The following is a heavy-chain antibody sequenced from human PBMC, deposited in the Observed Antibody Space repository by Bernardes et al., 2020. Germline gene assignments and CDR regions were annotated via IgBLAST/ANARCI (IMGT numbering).Heavy chain of an antibody. CDR2: INSDGSST. CDR1: GFTFSSYW. V-gene: IGHV3-74*01. D-gene: IGHD4-4*01. J-gene: IGHJ4*02. Sequence: GGSLRLSCAASGFTFSSYWMHWVRQAPGQGLMWVSVINSDGSSTSYADSVKGRFTISRDNAKNTLYLQMNSLRGEDTAVYYCARDLYSIADYWGQGTLVTVSS. CDR3: ARDLYSIADY.